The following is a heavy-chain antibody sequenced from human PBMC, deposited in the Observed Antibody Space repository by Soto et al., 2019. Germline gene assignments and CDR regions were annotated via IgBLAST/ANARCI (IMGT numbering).Heavy chain of an antibody. D-gene: IGHD6-6*01. Sequence: SVKVSCKASGFTFTSSAVQWVRQARGQRLEWIGWIVVGSGNTNYAQKFQERVTITRDMSTSTAYMELSSLRSEDTAVYYCAAVAAAPYYFDYSGQGTLVTVSS. V-gene: IGHV1-58*01. CDR3: AAVAAAPYYFDY. J-gene: IGHJ4*02. CDR2: IVVGSGNT. CDR1: GFTFTSSA.